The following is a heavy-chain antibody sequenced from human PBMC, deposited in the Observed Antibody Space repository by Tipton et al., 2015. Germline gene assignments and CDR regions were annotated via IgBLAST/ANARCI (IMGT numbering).Heavy chain of an antibody. J-gene: IGHJ4*02. CDR1: GFIFNNYG. V-gene: IGHV3-33*01. CDR3: ARLGGLAADY. Sequence: SLRLSCAASGFIFNNYGMHWVRQAPGKGLEWVAVIWYDGSNKYFGDSVKGRFSISRDDSKNTVYLQMNSLRAEDTAVYYCARLGGLAADYWGQGTLVTVSS. D-gene: IGHD6-25*01. CDR2: IWYDGSNK.